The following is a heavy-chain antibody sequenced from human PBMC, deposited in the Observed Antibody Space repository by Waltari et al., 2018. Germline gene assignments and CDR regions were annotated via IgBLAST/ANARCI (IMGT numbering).Heavy chain of an antibody. Sequence: EVQLVESGGGLIQPGGSLRLSCAASGFTVSENYVSWVRQAPGKGLEWVSVIYSDGRTYYSDSVKGRFTISRDNSENTVFLQMNSLRAEDTATYYCARGGVVLSGATTGPFDPWGQGTLVTVSS. J-gene: IGHJ5*02. D-gene: IGHD1-26*01. CDR3: ARGGVVLSGATTGPFDP. CDR1: GFTVSENY. V-gene: IGHV3-53*01. CDR2: IYSDGRT.